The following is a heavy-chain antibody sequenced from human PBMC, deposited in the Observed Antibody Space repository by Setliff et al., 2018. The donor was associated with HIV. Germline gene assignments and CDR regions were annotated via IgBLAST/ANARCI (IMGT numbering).Heavy chain of an antibody. V-gene: IGHV1-8*02. J-gene: IGHJ4*02. CDR1: GYSFTSYD. CDR2: MNPNSGNT. D-gene: IGHD3-10*01. Sequence: ASVKVSCKASGYSFTSYDINWVRQATGQGLEWMGWMNPNSGNTGYAQKFQGRVTMTRNTSISTAYMELSSLRSDDTAVYYCVSRSRHMVRGYYFDYWGQGALVTVSS. CDR3: VSRSRHMVRGYYFDY.